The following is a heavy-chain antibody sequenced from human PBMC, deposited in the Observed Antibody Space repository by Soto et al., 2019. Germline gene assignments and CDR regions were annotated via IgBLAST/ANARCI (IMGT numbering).Heavy chain of an antibody. D-gene: IGHD6-6*01. Sequence: GGSLRLSCAASGFTFSSYSMNWVRQAPGKGLEWVSSISSSSSYIYYADSVKGRFTISRDNAKNSLYLQMNSLRAEDTAVYYCASDSRGSSRPACFDYWGQGTLVTVSS. J-gene: IGHJ4*02. CDR3: ASDSRGSSRPACFDY. V-gene: IGHV3-21*01. CDR2: ISSSSSYI. CDR1: GFTFSSYS.